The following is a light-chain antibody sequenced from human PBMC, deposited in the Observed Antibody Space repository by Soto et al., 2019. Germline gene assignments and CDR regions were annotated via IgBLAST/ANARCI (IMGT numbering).Light chain of an antibody. V-gene: IGKV1-9*01. CDR2: TAS. J-gene: IGKJ4*01. Sequence: DIQLTQSPSFLTASVGDRVTITCRATQGISTYLAWYQHKPGKAPKLLIYTASTLQSGVPSRFSGSGSGTDFTLTISSLQPEDFATYYCQQVTSYPLTFGGGTKVEIK. CDR3: QQVTSYPLT. CDR1: QGISTY.